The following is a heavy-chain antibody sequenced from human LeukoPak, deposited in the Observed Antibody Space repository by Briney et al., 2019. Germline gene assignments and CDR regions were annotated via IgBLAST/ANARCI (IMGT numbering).Heavy chain of an antibody. CDR2: INPNSGGT. Sequence: ASVKFSCKASGGTFSSYAISWVRQAPGQGLEWMGRINPNSGGTNYAQKFQGRVTMTRDTSISTAYMELSRLRSDDTAVYYCARARRIVGATMGWFDPWGQGTLVTVSS. CDR3: ARARRIVGATMGWFDP. CDR1: GGTFSSYA. V-gene: IGHV1-2*06. D-gene: IGHD1-26*01. J-gene: IGHJ5*02.